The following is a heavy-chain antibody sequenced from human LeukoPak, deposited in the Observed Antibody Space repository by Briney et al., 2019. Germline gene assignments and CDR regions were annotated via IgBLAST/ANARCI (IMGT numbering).Heavy chain of an antibody. D-gene: IGHD4-17*01. J-gene: IGHJ1*01. CDR1: GFTFSSYD. CDR3: ATDQDHGYFRQ. CDR2: VGTAGDT. Sequence: QPGGSLRLSCAASGFTFSSYDMHWVRQATGKGLEWVSAVGTAGDTYYPGSVKGRFTISRDNAKNTLYLDMNSLRAEDTAVFYCATDQDHGYFRQWGQGTLLTVSS. V-gene: IGHV3-13*01.